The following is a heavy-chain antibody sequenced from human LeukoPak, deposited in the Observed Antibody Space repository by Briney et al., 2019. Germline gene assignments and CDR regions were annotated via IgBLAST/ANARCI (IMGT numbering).Heavy chain of an antibody. Sequence: GGSLRLSCAASGFTFSSYAMSWVRQAPGKGLEWVSAISGSGGSTYYADSVKGRFTISRDNSKNTLYLQMNSLRAEDTAVYYCARSTVAGTLSGSNYWGQGTLVTVSS. J-gene: IGHJ4*02. CDR2: ISGSGGST. D-gene: IGHD6-19*01. CDR3: ARSTVAGTLSGSNY. CDR1: GFTFSSYA. V-gene: IGHV3-23*01.